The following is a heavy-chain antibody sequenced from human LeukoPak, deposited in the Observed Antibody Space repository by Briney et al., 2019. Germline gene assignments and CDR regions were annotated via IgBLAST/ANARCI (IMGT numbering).Heavy chain of an antibody. D-gene: IGHD5-12*01. Sequence: SEGLSLTCIVPGGSISSYYWSWIRPPPGKGRWWIGYIYYSGSTNYSPSLKSRVTISVDTSKNQFSLKLSSVTAADTAVYYCARQVRGLRRSGYYFDYWGQGTLVTVSS. V-gene: IGHV4-59*08. J-gene: IGHJ4*02. CDR2: IYYSGST. CDR1: GGSISSYY. CDR3: ARQVRGLRRSGYYFDY.